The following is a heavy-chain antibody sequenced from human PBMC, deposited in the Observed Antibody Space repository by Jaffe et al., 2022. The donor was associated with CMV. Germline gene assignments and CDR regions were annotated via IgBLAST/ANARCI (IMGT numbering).Heavy chain of an antibody. D-gene: IGHD3-22*01. J-gene: IGHJ6*02. Sequence: QVQLVQSGAEVKKPGSSVKVSCKASGGTFSSYAISWVRQAPGQGLEWMGGIIPIFGTANYAQKFQGRVTITADESTSTAYMELSSLRSEDTAVYYCARIPYYYDSSGYYRDYYYYGMDVWGQGTTVTVSS. V-gene: IGHV1-69*01. CDR1: GGTFSSYA. CDR3: ARIPYYYDSSGYYRDYYYYGMDV. CDR2: IIPIFGTA.